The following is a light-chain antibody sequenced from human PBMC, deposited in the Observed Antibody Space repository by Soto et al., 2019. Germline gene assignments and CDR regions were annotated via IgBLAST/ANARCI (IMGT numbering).Light chain of an antibody. CDR2: EVS. J-gene: IGLJ1*01. CDR3: SAYTTSIALYV. CDR1: SSDVGGYNY. Sequence: QSVLTQPASVSGSPGQSITISCTGTSSDVGGYNYVSWYQQHPGKAPKLMIYEVSNRPSGVSNRFSGSKSGSTASLTISGRQAEDEADYYCSAYTTSIALYVFGAGTKVTVL. V-gene: IGLV2-14*01.